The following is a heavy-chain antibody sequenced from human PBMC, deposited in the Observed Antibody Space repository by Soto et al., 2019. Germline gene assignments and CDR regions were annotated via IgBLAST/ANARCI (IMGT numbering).Heavy chain of an antibody. CDR3: ARLEGLATISYYFDF. J-gene: IGHJ4*02. CDR2: IYFRGNT. CDR1: DDSINSDKYY. D-gene: IGHD3-9*01. V-gene: IGHV4-39*01. Sequence: SETLSLTCSVSDDSINSDKYYWGWIRQPPGKGLEWIGSIYFRGNTYYNPFLQTRVTISLDKSKSQFSLKLNSVTAADSAVYFCARLEGLATISYYFDFWGQGALVTVSS.